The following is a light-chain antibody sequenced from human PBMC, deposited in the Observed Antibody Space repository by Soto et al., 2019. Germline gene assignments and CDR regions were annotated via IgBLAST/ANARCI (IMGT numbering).Light chain of an antibody. CDR1: QSISRY. CDR2: GAS. J-gene: IGKJ1*01. V-gene: IGKV3-20*01. CDR3: QQYGSSPPT. Sequence: IVLTQSPGTLSLSPGERTTLSCRASQSISRYLAWYQQKPGQGPRLLIYGASSRATGTPDRFSGSGSGTDFTLTINRLEPEDFALYYCQQYGSSPPTCGQGTKGDIK.